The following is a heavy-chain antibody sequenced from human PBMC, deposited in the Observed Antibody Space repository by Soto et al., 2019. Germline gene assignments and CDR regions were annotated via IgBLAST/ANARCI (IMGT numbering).Heavy chain of an antibody. D-gene: IGHD6-13*01. CDR1: GYSFTNYC. CDR2: IDPSDSYT. CDR3: ARLSQLVHDP. Sequence: PGESLKISCDGSGYSFTNYCISWVRQMPGKGLEWMGRIDPSDSYTSYSPSFQGHVTISADKSISTAFLQWSSLKASDTAMYYCARLSQLVHDPWGQGTLVTVSS. J-gene: IGHJ5*02. V-gene: IGHV5-10-1*01.